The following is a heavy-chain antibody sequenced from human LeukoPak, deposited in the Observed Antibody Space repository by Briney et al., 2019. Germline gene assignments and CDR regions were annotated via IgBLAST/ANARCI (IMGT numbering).Heavy chain of an antibody. CDR3: AKGGLRYCSSTSCYTPFDY. Sequence: GRSLRFSCAASGFTFSSYGMHWVRQAPGKGLEWVAVISYDGSNKYYADSVKGRFTISRDNSKNTLYLQMNSLRAEDTAVYYCAKGGLRYCSSTSCYTPFDYWGQGTLVTVSS. J-gene: IGHJ4*02. CDR2: ISYDGSNK. CDR1: GFTFSSYG. D-gene: IGHD2-2*02. V-gene: IGHV3-30*18.